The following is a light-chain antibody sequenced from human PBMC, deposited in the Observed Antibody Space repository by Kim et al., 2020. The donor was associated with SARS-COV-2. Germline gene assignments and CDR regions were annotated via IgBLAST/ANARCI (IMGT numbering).Light chain of an antibody. CDR1: QNISSY. V-gene: IGKV1-39*01. Sequence: ASVGDRVTITCRASQNISSYLNWYQQKPGKAPKLLIYAASSLQSWVPSRFSGSGSGTDFTLTISSLQPEDFATYYCQQSYTTPYTFGQGTKLEI. CDR3: QQSYTTPYT. J-gene: IGKJ2*01. CDR2: AAS.